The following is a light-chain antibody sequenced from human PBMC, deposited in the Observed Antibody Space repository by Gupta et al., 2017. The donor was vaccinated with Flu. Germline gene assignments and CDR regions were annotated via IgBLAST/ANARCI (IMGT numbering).Light chain of an antibody. J-gene: IGLJ3*02. CDR3: CSYAGSYTWV. V-gene: IGLV2-11*01. CDR2: DVS. CDR1: SSDVGGYNY. Sequence: QSALPQPRSVSGSPGQSVTISCTGTSSDVGGYNYVSWYQQHPGKAPKLMIYDVSKRPSGVPDRFSGSKSGNTASLTISGLQAEDEADYYCCSYAGSYTWVFGGGTKRTVL.